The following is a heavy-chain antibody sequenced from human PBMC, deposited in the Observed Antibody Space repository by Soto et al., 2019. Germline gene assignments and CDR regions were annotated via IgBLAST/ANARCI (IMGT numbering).Heavy chain of an antibody. J-gene: IGHJ4*02. D-gene: IGHD1-26*01. CDR1: GFTFDSFA. CDR3: AKDHVVGATTVYYFDS. CDR2: ISASGGST. V-gene: IGHV3-23*01. Sequence: GGSLRLSCAASGFTFDSFAMTWVRQAPGKGLEWVSAISASGGSTYYADSVKGRFTISRDNSKNTLYLQMNSLRAEDTAVYYCAKDHVVGATTVYYFDSWGQGTLVTVSS.